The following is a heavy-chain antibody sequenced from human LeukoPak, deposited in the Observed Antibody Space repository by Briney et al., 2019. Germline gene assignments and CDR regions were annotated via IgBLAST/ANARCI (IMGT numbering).Heavy chain of an antibody. D-gene: IGHD5-24*01. CDR3: ARAFTQDGYSLCYYYGMDV. J-gene: IGHJ6*02. V-gene: IGHV3-30-3*01. Sequence: GGSLRLSCAASGFTFSSYARHWVRQAPGKGLEWLAVISYDGSNKYYADSVKGRFTISRDNSKNTLYLQMNSLRAEDTAVYYCARAFTQDGYSLCYYYGMDVWGQGTTVTVSS. CDR1: GFTFSSYA. CDR2: ISYDGSNK.